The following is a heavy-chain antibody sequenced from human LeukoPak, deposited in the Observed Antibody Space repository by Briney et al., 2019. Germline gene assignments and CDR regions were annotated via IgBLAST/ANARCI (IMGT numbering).Heavy chain of an antibody. CDR2: IYYSGTT. CDR1: GCSISSCGYH. V-gene: IGHV4-39*01. CDR3: ARNAYNSVYYFDY. D-gene: IGHD6-19*01. Sequence: PSETLSLTCTVSGCSISSCGYHWGWIRQPPGKGLEWIGNIYYSGTTYFNASLKSRVTISVDTSKNQFSLKPTSVTAADTAVYYCARNAYNSVYYFDYWGQGTLVTVSS. J-gene: IGHJ4*02.